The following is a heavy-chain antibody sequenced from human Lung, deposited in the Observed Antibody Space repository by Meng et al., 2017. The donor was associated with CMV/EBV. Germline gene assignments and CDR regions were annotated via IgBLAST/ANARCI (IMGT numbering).Heavy chain of an antibody. CDR3: ARGGNFDP. D-gene: IGHD2/OR15-2a*01. CDR2: ISTNTGTP. CDR1: VYTFSTYT. Sequence: GKLVQSGSALKKHGDSWKVSCKPSVYTFSTYTINWVRQAHGRGLEWMGWISTNTGTPTYTQGFTGRFVFSLDTSVSTAYLQISSLKAEDTAVYYCARGGNFDPWGQGTLVTVSS. V-gene: IGHV7-4-1*02. J-gene: IGHJ5*02.